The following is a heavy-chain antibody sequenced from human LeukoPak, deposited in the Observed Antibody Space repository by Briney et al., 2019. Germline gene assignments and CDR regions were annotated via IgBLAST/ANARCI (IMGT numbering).Heavy chain of an antibody. V-gene: IGHV1-8*01. D-gene: IGHD4-17*01. Sequence: ASVKVSCKASGYTFTSYDINWVRQAPGQGLEWMGWMNPNSGNTGYAQKFQGRVTMTRNTSISTAYMELRSLRSDDTAVYYCAREDAVTTDFDYWGQGTLVTVSS. CDR2: MNPNSGNT. CDR3: AREDAVTTDFDY. CDR1: GYTFTSYD. J-gene: IGHJ4*02.